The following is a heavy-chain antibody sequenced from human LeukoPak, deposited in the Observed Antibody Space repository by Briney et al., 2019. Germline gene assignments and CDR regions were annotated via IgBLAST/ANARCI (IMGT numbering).Heavy chain of an antibody. D-gene: IGHD4-17*01. V-gene: IGHV3-23*01. CDR1: GFTFSSYA. J-gene: IGHJ1*01. CDR3: AKEIYGDSTGGRFQH. CDR2: MSGSGGST. Sequence: GGSLRLSCAASGFTFSSYAMSWVRQAPGKGLGWVSVMSGSGGSTYYADSVKGRFTISRDNSKNTLYLQMNSLRAEDTAVYYCAKEIYGDSTGGRFQHWGQGTLVTVSS.